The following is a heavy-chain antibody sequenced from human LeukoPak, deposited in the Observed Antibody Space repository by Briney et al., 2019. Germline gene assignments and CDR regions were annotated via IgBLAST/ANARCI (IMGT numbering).Heavy chain of an antibody. Sequence: ASVKVSCKASGYTFTGYYMHWVRQAPGQGLEWMGWINPNSGGTNYAQKFQGRVTMTRDTSISTAYMELSRLRSDDTAVYYCARAESDYDILTGYFYWFDPWGQGTLVTVS. V-gene: IGHV1-2*02. J-gene: IGHJ5*02. D-gene: IGHD3-9*01. CDR2: INPNSGGT. CDR3: ARAESDYDILTGYFYWFDP. CDR1: GYTFTGYY.